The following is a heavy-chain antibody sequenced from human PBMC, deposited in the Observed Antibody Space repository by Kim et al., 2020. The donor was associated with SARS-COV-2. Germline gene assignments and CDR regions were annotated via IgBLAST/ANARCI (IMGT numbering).Heavy chain of an antibody. Sequence: GESLKISCKASGYNFANNWIAWVRQMPGKGLEWMGIIYPADSDRKYSPSFQGQVTISADKSINTAYLQWSSLKASDTAIYYCSRRDGGDGSKLSPTPLDCWGQGTLVSVSS. V-gene: IGHV5-51*01. D-gene: IGHD3-16*01. J-gene: IGHJ4*02. CDR3: SRRDGGDGSKLSPTPLDC. CDR1: GYNFANNW. CDR2: IYPADSDR.